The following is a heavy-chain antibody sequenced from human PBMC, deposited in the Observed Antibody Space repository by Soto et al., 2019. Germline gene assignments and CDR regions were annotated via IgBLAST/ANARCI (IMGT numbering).Heavy chain of an antibody. CDR3: AKATHYYDSSGYYFDY. V-gene: IGHV3-9*01. D-gene: IGHD3-22*01. CDR2: ISWNSGSI. Sequence: SLKISCAASGFTFDDYAMHWVRQAPGKGLEWVSGISWNSGSIGYADSVKGRFTISRDNAKNSLYLQMNSLRAEDTALYYCAKATHYYDSSGYYFDYWGQGTLVTVSS. CDR1: GFTFDDYA. J-gene: IGHJ4*02.